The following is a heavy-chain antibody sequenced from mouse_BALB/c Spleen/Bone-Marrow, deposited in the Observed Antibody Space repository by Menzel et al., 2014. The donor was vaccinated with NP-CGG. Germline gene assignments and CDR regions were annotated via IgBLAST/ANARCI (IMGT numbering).Heavy chain of an antibody. V-gene: IGHV5-9-3*01. CDR1: GFTFSSYA. CDR2: ISSGGSYT. CDR3: ARRTLYRYDAGAMDY. J-gene: IGHJ4*01. Sequence: EVHLVESGGGLVKPGGSLKLSCAASGFTFSSYAMSWVRQTSEKRLEWVATISSGGSYTYYPDSVKGRFTISRDNAKNTLYLQMSSLRSEDTAMYYCARRTLYRYDAGAMDYWGQGTSVTVSS. D-gene: IGHD2-14*01.